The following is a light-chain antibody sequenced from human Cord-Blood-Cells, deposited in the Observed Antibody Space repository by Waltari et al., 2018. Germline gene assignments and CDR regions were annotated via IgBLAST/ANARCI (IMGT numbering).Light chain of an antibody. V-gene: IGLV2-14*01. J-gene: IGLJ3*02. CDR1: SSDVGGYNY. CDR3: SSYTSSSTWV. Sequence: QSALTQPASVSGSPGQSITISCTVTSSDVGGYNYVSWYQQHPGKAPKPMIYDVSKRPSGVSNRFSGSKSGNTASLTISGLQAEDEADYYCSSYTSSSTWVFGGGTKLTVL. CDR2: DVS.